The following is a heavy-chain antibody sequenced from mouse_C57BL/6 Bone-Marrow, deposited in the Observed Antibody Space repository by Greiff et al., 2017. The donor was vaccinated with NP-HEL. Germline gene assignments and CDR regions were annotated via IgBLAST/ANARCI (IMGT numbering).Heavy chain of an antibody. CDR1: GFTFSDYG. Sequence: EVMLVESGGGLVKPGGSLKLSCAASGFTFSDYGMHWVRQAPEKGLEWVAYISSGSSTIYYADTVKGRFTISRDNAKNTLFLQMTGLRSEDTAMYYGARGEWGGHYYAMDYWGQGTSVTVSS. J-gene: IGHJ4*01. V-gene: IGHV5-17*01. CDR2: ISSGSSTI. CDR3: ARGEWGGHYYAMDY. D-gene: IGHD1-3*01.